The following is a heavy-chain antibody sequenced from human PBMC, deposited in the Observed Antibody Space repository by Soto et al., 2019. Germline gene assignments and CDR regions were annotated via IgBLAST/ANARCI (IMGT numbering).Heavy chain of an antibody. CDR2: IYHYGST. Sequence: PSETLSFTCTVSGDSLDSGDSYWSWIRQPPGKGLEWIGYIYHYGSTSYNPSLKSRLIISVDTSKNQFSLKVSSVTGADTAVYYCARGVYADYSYYFEYWGQGALVTVSS. CDR1: GDSLDSGDSY. V-gene: IGHV4-30-4*01. J-gene: IGHJ4*02. CDR3: ARGVYADYSYYFEY. D-gene: IGHD4-17*01.